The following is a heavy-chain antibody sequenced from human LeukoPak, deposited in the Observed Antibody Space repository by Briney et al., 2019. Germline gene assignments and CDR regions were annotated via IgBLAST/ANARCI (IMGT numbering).Heavy chain of an antibody. CDR3: ARDSLDIRYFDSLINWFDL. D-gene: IGHD3-9*01. J-gene: IGHJ5*02. CDR2: INPSGGST. Sequence: ASVKVSCTASGYTFTSYYMHWVRQATGQGLEWMGIINPSGGSTSYAQKFQGRVTMTRDTSTSTVYMDLSSLRSEDTAVYYCARDSLDIRYFDSLINWFDLWGQGTLVTVSS. V-gene: IGHV1-46*01. CDR1: GYTFTSYY.